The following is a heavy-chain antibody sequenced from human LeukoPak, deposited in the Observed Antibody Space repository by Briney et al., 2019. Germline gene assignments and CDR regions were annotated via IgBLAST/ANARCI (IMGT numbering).Heavy chain of an antibody. V-gene: IGHV1-69*04. J-gene: IGHJ4*02. CDR3: ARGYGDYVDY. CDR2: IIPILGIA. D-gene: IGHD4-17*01. Sequence: SVKVSCKASGGTFSSYAISWVRQAPGQGLEWMGRIIPILGIANYAQKFQGRVTITADKSTSTAYMELSSLRSEDTAVHYCARGYGDYVDYWGQGTLVAVSS. CDR1: GGTFSSYA.